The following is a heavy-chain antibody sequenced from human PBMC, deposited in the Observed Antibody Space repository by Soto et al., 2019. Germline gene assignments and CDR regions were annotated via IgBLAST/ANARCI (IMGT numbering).Heavy chain of an antibody. CDR3: ARGLSGYYGFDY. V-gene: IGHV3-74*01. CDR2: IKGDGTNT. Sequence: EVQLVESGGGLVQFGGSLRLSCAASGFTFSSYWMPWVRQVPGKGLVWVSRIKGDGTNTGYADSVKGRFTISRDNVKNTLYLQMNSLRAEDTAVYYCARGLSGYYGFDYWGQGTLVTVSS. D-gene: IGHD5-12*01. J-gene: IGHJ4*02. CDR1: GFTFSSYW.